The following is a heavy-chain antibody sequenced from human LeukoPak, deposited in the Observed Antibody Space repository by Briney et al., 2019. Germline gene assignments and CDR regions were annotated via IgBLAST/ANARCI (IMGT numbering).Heavy chain of an antibody. CDR3: ARDWYYYGSGSYSALYYYYGMDV. CDR1: GFTFSGYA. D-gene: IGHD3-10*01. J-gene: IGHJ6*02. V-gene: IGHV3-30-3*01. Sequence: TGGSLRLSCAASGFTFSGYAMSWVRQAPGKGLEWVAVISYDGSNKYYADSVKGRFTISRDNSKNTLYLQMNSLRAEDTAVYYCARDWYYYGSGSYSALYYYYGMDVWGQGTTVTVSS. CDR2: ISYDGSNK.